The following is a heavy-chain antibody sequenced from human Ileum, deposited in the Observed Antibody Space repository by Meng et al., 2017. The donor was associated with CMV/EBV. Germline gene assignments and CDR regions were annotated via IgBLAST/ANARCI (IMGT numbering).Heavy chain of an antibody. J-gene: IGHJ4*02. CDR2: VYRGGNA. CDR3: TTGSAYSPPGQFHQ. V-gene: IGHV4-4*02. D-gene: IGHD3-22*01. CDR1: GGSISKANW. Sequence: VAGGSISKANWWTWVRQTPGKGLGWVGEVYRGGNAMYNPSLQSRLTISVDDSTNQVSLRLRSVTAADTAMYYCTTGSAYSPPGQFHQWGQGTLVTVSS.